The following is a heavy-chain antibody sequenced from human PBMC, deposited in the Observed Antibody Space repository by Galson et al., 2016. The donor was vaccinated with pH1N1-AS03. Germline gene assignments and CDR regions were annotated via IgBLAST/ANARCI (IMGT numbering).Heavy chain of an antibody. D-gene: IGHD3-16*01. J-gene: IGHJ6*02. Sequence: ETLSLTCAIYRGSFSNYYWTWIRQPPGKGLEWVSVIHSGGNTVYADSVKGRFSLSRDNSKNTLFLQRNNLRPEDTALYYCARDEGGLEFWGQGTTVIVSS. V-gene: IGHV3-53*05. CDR1: RGSFSNYY. CDR3: ARDEGGLEF. CDR2: IHSGGNT.